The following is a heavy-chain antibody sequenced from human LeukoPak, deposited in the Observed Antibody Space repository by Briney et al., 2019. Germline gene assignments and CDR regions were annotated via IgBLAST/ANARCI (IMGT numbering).Heavy chain of an antibody. D-gene: IGHD2-21*02. V-gene: IGHV4-59*11. CDR1: GGSITSHY. CDR3: ARVFRGVVTSNWFDP. J-gene: IGHJ5*02. CDR2: VYDNGNT. Sequence: SETLSLTCTVFGGSITSHYWTWIRQSPGKGLEWIGFVYDNGNTNYNSSLQSRVTMSVDTSTNQLSLKMTSVTAADTAIYYCARVFRGVVTSNWFDPWGQGTLVTVSS.